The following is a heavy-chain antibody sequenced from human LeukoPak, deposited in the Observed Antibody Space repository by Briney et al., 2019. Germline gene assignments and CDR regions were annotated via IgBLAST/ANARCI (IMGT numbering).Heavy chain of an antibody. V-gene: IGHV3-7*03. CDR3: ARDQYDTWSRRGNFDS. J-gene: IGHJ4*02. CDR1: GFTFSDYY. Sequence: GGSLRLSCAASGFTFSDYYMSWIRQAPGKGLEWVANIKLDGSEKNYVDSVKGRFTISRDNTKNSLYLQMNSLRVEDTAVFYCARDQYDTWSRRGNFDSWGQGTLVIVSS. D-gene: IGHD3-3*01. CDR2: IKLDGSEK.